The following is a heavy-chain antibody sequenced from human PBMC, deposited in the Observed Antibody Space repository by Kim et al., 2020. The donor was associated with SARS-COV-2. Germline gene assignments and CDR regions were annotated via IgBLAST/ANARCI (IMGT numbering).Heavy chain of an antibody. D-gene: IGHD1-26*01. CDR3: TSDRGSLLGAISGP. CDR1: GFNFGDYG. CDR2: ISWNSGST. V-gene: IGHV3-9*01. J-gene: IGHJ5*02. Sequence: GGSLRLSCTASGFNFGDYGFHWVRRGPGKGLEYIAGISWNSGSTVYVDSVKGRFTISRDNAKNSLYLQMTSLRVEDTAFYYCTSDRGSLLGAISGPWGQGTLVTVSS.